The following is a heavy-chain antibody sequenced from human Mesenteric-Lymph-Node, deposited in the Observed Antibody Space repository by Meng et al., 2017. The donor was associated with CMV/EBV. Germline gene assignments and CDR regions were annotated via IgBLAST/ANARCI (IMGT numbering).Heavy chain of an antibody. CDR2: INHSGST. Sequence: VHVHHGGAGLLKPSEPLSVTCAVYGVSFSGYYWNWIRQSPEKGLEWIGEINHSGSTTYNPSFTSRIIISVDTSTNQISLNMSSVTAADTAVYYCARGSSYDILTGYFDYWGQGALVTVSS. CDR1: GVSFSGYY. D-gene: IGHD3-9*01. CDR3: ARGSSYDILTGYFDY. V-gene: IGHV4-34*01. J-gene: IGHJ4*02.